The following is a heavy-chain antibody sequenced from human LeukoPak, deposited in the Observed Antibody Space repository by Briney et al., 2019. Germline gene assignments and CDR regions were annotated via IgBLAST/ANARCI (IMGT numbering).Heavy chain of an antibody. CDR1: GFTLRSYA. CDR3: AKDAYYDFWSGYPPHY. V-gene: IGHV3-23*01. D-gene: IGHD3-3*01. Sequence: PGGSLRLSCAASGFTLRSYAMSWVRQAPGKGLEWVSAISGSGGSTYYADSVKGRFTISRDNSKNTLYVQMDSLRAEDTAVYYCAKDAYYDFWSGYPPHYWGQGTLVTVSS. J-gene: IGHJ4*02. CDR2: ISGSGGST.